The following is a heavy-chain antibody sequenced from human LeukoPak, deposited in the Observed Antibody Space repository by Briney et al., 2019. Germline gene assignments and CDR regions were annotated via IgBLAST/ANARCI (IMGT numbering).Heavy chain of an antibody. V-gene: IGHV5-51*01. D-gene: IGHD3-10*01. J-gene: IGHJ4*02. CDR2: IYPGDYDT. CDR1: GYTFTTYW. CDR3: ARNYGSGNYYTPSDY. Sequence: GESLKISCKGSGYTFTTYWIAWVRQMPGKGLEWMGIIYPGDYDTRYSPSFQGQVIISADKSISTAYLQWSKLKASDTAMYYCARNYGSGNYYTPSDYWGQGTLVTVSS.